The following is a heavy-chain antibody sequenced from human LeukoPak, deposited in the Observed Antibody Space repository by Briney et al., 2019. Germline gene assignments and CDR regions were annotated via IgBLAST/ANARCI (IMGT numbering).Heavy chain of an antibody. J-gene: IGHJ4*02. D-gene: IGHD2-15*01. CDR2: INRNSGGT. CDR3: ARGPDCSGGSCHVDY. V-gene: IGHV1-2*02. CDR1: GYSFTGYY. Sequence: ASVKVSCKASGYSFTGYYMHWVRQAPGQGIEWMGWINRNSGGTKYAQKFQGRVTMTRDTSINTAYMELRVMRPDDTAVYYCARGPDCSGGSCHVDYWGQGTLVTVSS.